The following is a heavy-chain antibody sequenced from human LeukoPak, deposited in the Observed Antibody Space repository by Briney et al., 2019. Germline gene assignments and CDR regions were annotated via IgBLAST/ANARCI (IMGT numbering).Heavy chain of an antibody. CDR3: TTDDYYYGMDV. CDR1: GFTFSNAW. Sequence: GGSLRLSCAASGFTFSNAWMSWVRQAPGKGLEWVGRIKSKTDGGTTDYAAPVKGRFTISRDDSKNTLYLQMSSLKTEDTAAYYCTTDDYYYGMDVWGQGTTVTVSS. V-gene: IGHV3-15*01. CDR2: IKSKTDGGTT. J-gene: IGHJ6*02.